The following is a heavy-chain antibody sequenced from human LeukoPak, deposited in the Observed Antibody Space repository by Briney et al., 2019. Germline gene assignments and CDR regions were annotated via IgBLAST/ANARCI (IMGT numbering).Heavy chain of an antibody. CDR1: GGSISSGDYS. V-gene: IGHV4-30-4*01. D-gene: IGHD3-22*01. J-gene: IGHJ4*02. Sequence: SQTLSLTCTVSGGSISSGDYSWSWIRQPPGKGLEWIGYIYYSGSTHYNPSLKSRVIISADMSKNQFSLKLSSVTAADTAVYYCARESQYYDRSGYPDYWGQGTLGTVSS. CDR3: ARESQYYDRSGYPDY. CDR2: IYYSGST.